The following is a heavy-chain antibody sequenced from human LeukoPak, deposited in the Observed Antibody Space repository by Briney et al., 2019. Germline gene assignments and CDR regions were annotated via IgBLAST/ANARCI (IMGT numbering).Heavy chain of an antibody. CDR2: ISSSGSTI. Sequence: PGGSMRLSCAASGFTFSSYCMTWVRQPPRKGLEWVSYISSSGSTIYYADSVKGRFTISRDNAKNSLYLQMTSLRAEDTAVYYCASREYYYDRSGYYWSAFDIWGQGTMVTVSS. V-gene: IGHV3-48*04. CDR1: GFTFSSYC. J-gene: IGHJ3*02. CDR3: ASREYYYDRSGYYWSAFDI. D-gene: IGHD3-22*01.